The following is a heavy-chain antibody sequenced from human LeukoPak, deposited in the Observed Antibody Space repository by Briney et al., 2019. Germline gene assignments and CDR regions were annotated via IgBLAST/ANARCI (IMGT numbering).Heavy chain of an antibody. Sequence: GGSLRLSCAASGFTFSSYEMNWVRQAPGKGLEWVSYISSSGSTIYYADSVKSRFTISRANAKNSLYLQMNSLRSGSTAVYYCARGTASTFYGSGSYLYGMDVWGKGTTVTVSS. J-gene: IGHJ6*04. V-gene: IGHV3-48*03. CDR1: GFTFSSYE. D-gene: IGHD3-10*01. CDR2: ISSSGSTI. CDR3: ARGTASTFYGSGSYLYGMDV.